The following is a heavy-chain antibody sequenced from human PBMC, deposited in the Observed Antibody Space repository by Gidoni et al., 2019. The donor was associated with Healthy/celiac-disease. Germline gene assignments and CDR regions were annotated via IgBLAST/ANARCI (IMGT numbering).Heavy chain of an antibody. CDR2: INHSGST. CDR1: GGSFSGYY. Sequence: QVQLQQWGAGLLKPSETLSLTCAVYGGSFSGYYWSWTRQPPGKGLEWIGEINHSGSTNYNPSLKSRVTISVDTSKNQFSLKLSSVTAADTAVYYCARDDYGDYVFDYWGQGTLVTVSS. J-gene: IGHJ4*02. D-gene: IGHD4-17*01. V-gene: IGHV4-34*01. CDR3: ARDDYGDYVFDY.